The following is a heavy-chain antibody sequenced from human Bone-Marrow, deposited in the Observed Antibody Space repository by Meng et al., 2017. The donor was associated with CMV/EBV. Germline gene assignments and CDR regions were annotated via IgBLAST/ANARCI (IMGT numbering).Heavy chain of an antibody. J-gene: IGHJ4*02. CDR2: ISSSGSTI. Sequence: GESLKISCAASGFTFSDYYMSWIRQAPGKGLEWVSYISSSGSTIYYADSVKGRFTISRDNAKNSLYLQMNSLRAEDTAVYYCARDVLRITIFGVVYWGQGTLVTVSS. CDR3: ARDVLRITIFGVVY. V-gene: IGHV3-11*04. CDR1: GFTFSDYY. D-gene: IGHD3-3*01.